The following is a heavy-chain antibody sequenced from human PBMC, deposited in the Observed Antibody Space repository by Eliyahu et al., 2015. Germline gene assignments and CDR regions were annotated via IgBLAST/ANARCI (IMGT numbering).Heavy chain of an antibody. J-gene: IGHJ4*02. CDR3: AAIASYYDASGFYPSSAHFFDH. CDR1: GYPFTDFW. CDR2: VYPGDSTT. Sequence: EVQMVQSGAEVKKAGESLKISCKGSGYPFTDFWIGXVRXMPGKGLEWMGIVYPGDSTTRYSPSFKGQVTISADKSIATAYLQWSSLKASDSAMYFCAAIASYYDASGFYPSSAHFFDHWGQGTLVTVSS. D-gene: IGHD3-22*01. V-gene: IGHV5-51*01.